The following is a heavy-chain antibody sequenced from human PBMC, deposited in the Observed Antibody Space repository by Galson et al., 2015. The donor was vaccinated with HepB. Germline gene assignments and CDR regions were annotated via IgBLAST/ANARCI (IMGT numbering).Heavy chain of an antibody. D-gene: IGHD1-26*01. CDR1: GFTFTSSA. V-gene: IGHV1-58*01. J-gene: IGHJ4*02. CDR3: ARVGVGSYRARFDY. Sequence: SVKVSCKASGFTFTSSAVQWVRQARGRRLEWIGWIVVGRGNTKYAQKFQERVTITRDMSTSTAYMELSSLRSEDTAVYYCARVGVGSYRARFDYWGQGTLVTVSS. CDR2: IVVGRGNT.